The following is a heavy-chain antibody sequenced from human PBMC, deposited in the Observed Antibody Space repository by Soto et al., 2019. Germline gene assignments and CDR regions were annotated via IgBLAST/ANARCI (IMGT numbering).Heavy chain of an antibody. V-gene: IGHV6-1*01. CDR1: GDSVSSDTAA. J-gene: IGHJ6*02. CDR3: ARDPKIATGKIYGMDV. CDR2: TYYRSKWYI. Sequence: SQTLSLTCAISGDSVSSDTAAWSWIRQSPSRGLEWLGRTYYRSKWYIDYAVSVKSRIAINPDTSKNQFSLQLNSVTPEDTAVYYCARDPKIATGKIYGMDVWGQGTTVTVSS. D-gene: IGHD6-25*01.